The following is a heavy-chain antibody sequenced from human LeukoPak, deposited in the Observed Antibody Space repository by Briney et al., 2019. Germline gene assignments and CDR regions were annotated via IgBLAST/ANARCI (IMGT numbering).Heavy chain of an antibody. V-gene: IGHV3-23*01. CDR3: AKDYSGSGSYYFDY. J-gene: IGHJ4*02. CDR2: ISGRGAST. CDR1: GFTFSNYD. Sequence: PGGSLRLSCAASGFTFSNYDMSWVRQAPGKGLEWVSSISGRGASTYCACCADSVKGRFTISRDNSKNTLYLQMSSLRAEDTAVYYCAKDYSGSGSYYFDYWGQGTLVSVSS. D-gene: IGHD3-10*01.